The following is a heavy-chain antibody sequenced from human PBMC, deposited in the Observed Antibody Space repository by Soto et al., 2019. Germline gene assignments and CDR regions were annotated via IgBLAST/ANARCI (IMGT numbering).Heavy chain of an antibody. V-gene: IGHV2-5*01. Sequence: QITLKESGPTLVKPTQTLTLTCTFSGFSLSTSGVGVGWIRQPPGKALEWLALIYWHDDKRYSPSLKSRLTITKDTSKNHVGHTMPNMDPVYTATYYCAHKVGGWYCFDCWGQGTLVTVSS. CDR3: AHKVGGWYCFDC. J-gene: IGHJ4*02. D-gene: IGHD6-19*01. CDR2: IYWHDDK. CDR1: GFSLSTSGVG.